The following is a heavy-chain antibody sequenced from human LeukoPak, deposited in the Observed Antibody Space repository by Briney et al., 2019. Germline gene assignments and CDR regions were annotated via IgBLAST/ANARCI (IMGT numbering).Heavy chain of an antibody. Sequence: ASVKVSCKASGYTFTGYYMHWVRQAPGQGLEWMGWINPNSGGTNYAQKFQGRVTMARDTSISTAYMELSRLRSDDTAVYYCARGSYYYYYGMDVWGQGTTVTVSS. J-gene: IGHJ6*02. CDR1: GYTFTGYY. CDR3: ARGSYYYYYGMDV. CDR2: INPNSGGT. V-gene: IGHV1-2*02.